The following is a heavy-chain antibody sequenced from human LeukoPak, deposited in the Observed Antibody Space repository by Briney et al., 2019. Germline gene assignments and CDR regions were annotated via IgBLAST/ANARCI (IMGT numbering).Heavy chain of an antibody. V-gene: IGHV3-21*01. CDR2: ISSSISYI. Sequence: GGSLRLSCAASGFTFTIYSLNWVRQAPGKGLEWVASISSSISYINYADSVKGRFIISRDNANNSLYLQMNSLRAEDTAAYYCARDLYGDYLFDDWGQGTLVIVSS. J-gene: IGHJ4*02. CDR1: GFTFTIYS. CDR3: ARDLYGDYLFDD. D-gene: IGHD4-17*01.